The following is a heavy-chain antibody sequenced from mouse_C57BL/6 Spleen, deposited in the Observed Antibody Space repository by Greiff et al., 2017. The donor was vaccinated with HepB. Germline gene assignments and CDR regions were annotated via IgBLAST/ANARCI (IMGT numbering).Heavy chain of an antibody. Sequence: QVQLQQSGPELVKPGASVKISCKASGYAFSSSWMNWVKQRPGKGLEWIGRIYPGDGDTNYNGKFKGKATLPADKSSSTAYMQLSSLKSEESAVYLCARTGTLRDWFAYWGQGTLVTVSA. J-gene: IGHJ3*01. CDR1: GYAFSSSW. CDR2: IYPGDGDT. D-gene: IGHD4-1*01. V-gene: IGHV1-82*01. CDR3: ARTGTLRDWFAY.